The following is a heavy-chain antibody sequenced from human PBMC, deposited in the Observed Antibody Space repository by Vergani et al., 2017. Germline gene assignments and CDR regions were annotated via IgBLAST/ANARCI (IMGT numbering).Heavy chain of an antibody. Sequence: QVQLVESGGGVVQPGRSLRLSCAASGFTFSSYAMHWVRQAPGKGLEWVAVISYDGSNKYYADSVKGRFTISRDNSKNTLYLQMNSLRAEDTAVYYCARGLDIVVVVAAPFDYWGQGTLVTVSS. CDR1: GFTFSSYA. V-gene: IGHV3-30-3*01. J-gene: IGHJ4*02. CDR3: ARGLDIVVVVAAPFDY. CDR2: ISYDGSNK. D-gene: IGHD2-15*01.